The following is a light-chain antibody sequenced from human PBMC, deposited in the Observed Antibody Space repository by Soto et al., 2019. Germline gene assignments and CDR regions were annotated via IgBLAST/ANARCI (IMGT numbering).Light chain of an antibody. CDR2: GNS. CDR1: SSNIGAGYD. J-gene: IGLJ2*01. V-gene: IGLV1-40*01. Sequence: QSALTQPASVSGAPGLRVTISCTGSSSNIGAGYDVHWYQQLPGTAPKLLIYGNSNRPSGVPDRFSGSKSGTSASLAITGLQAEDEADYYCQSYDSSLSGVVFGGGTKLTVL. CDR3: QSYDSSLSGVV.